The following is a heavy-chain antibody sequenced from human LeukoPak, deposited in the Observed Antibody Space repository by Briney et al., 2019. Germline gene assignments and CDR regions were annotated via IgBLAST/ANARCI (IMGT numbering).Heavy chain of an antibody. Sequence: GASVKVSCKASGYTFTSYGISWVRQAPGQGLEWMGWISAYNGNTNYAQKLQGRVTMTTDTSTSTAYMELRSLRSDDTAVYYCARDRRDYGPEGAFDIWGQGTMVTVSS. CDR1: GYTFTSYG. CDR2: ISAYNGNT. CDR3: ARDRRDYGPEGAFDI. V-gene: IGHV1-18*01. J-gene: IGHJ3*02. D-gene: IGHD4-17*01.